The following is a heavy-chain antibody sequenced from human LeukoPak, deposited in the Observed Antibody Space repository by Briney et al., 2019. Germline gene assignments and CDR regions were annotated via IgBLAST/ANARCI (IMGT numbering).Heavy chain of an antibody. J-gene: IGHJ4*02. V-gene: IGHV3-9*01. D-gene: IGHD3-22*01. CDR1: GFTFDDYA. CDR3: DKGDSYNSSGYYYLPSYFDY. Sequence: PGGSLRLSCVASGFTFDDYAMHWVRQAPGKGLEWVSGISWNSGSIGYADSVKGRFTISRDNAKNSLYLQMNSLRAEDTALYYCDKGDSYNSSGYYYLPSYFDYWGQGTLVTVSS. CDR2: ISWNSGSI.